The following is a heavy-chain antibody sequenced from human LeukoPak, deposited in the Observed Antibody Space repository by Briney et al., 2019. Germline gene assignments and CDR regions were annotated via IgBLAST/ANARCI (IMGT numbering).Heavy chain of an antibody. V-gene: IGHV1-18*01. J-gene: IGHJ4*02. D-gene: IGHD1-7*01. Sequence: ASVKVSCKASGYTFTSYGISWVRQAPGQGLEWMGWISAYNGNTYYAQKLQGRVTMTTDTSTSTAYMELRSLRSDDTAVYYCARDRLTVAGTTSFDYWGQGTLVTVSS. CDR3: ARDRLTVAGTTSFDY. CDR1: GYTFTSYG. CDR2: ISAYNGNT.